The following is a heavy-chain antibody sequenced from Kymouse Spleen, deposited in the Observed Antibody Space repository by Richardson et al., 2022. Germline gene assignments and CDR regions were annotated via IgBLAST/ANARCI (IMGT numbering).Heavy chain of an antibody. J-gene: IGHJ6*02. CDR3: AREGIAAAGTGYYYYYGMDV. Sequence: QVQLQQSGPGLVKPSQTLSLTCAISGDSVSSNSAAWNWIRQSPSRGLEWLGRTYYRSKWYNDYAVSVKSRITINPDTSKNQFSLQLNSVTPEDTAVYYCAREGIAAAGTGYYYYYGMDVWGQGTTVTVSS. D-gene: IGHD6-13*01. CDR1: GDSVSSNSAA. CDR2: TYYRSKWYN. V-gene: IGHV6-1*01.